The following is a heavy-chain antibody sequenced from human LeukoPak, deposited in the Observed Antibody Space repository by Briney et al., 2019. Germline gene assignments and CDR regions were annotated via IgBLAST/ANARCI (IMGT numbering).Heavy chain of an antibody. CDR3: VRMNYVSSGWGAPFDH. Sequence: GGSLRLSCAASGFTFSSFSMNWVRRAPGKGLEWLSYIRSSGSTIYYADSVKGRFTISRDNAKNSLYLQMNSLRAEDTALYYCVRMNYVSSGWGAPFDHWGQGTLVTVFS. V-gene: IGHV3-48*04. CDR2: IRSSGSTI. D-gene: IGHD1-7*01. J-gene: IGHJ4*02. CDR1: GFTFSSFS.